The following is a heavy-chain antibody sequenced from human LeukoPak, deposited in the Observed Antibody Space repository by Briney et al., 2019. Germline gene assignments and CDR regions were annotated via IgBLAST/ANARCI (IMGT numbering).Heavy chain of an antibody. D-gene: IGHD2-2*01. Sequence: GGSLRLSCAASGFTFSSYWMSWVRQAPGKGLEWVANIKQDGSENYYVDSVRGRFTVSRDNAKNSLYLQMNSLRADDTAVYYCARDGYCRSTSCFHGFDYWGQGTLVTVSS. J-gene: IGHJ4*02. CDR2: IKQDGSEN. V-gene: IGHV3-7*01. CDR1: GFTFSSYW. CDR3: ARDGYCRSTSCFHGFDY.